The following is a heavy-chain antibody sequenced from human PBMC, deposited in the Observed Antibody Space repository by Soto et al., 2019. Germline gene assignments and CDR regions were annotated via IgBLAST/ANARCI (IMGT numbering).Heavy chain of an antibody. CDR3: AHRGPDSSGYSPLMDV. CDR1: GFSLSTSGVG. CDR2: IYWDDDK. D-gene: IGHD3-22*01. V-gene: IGHV2-5*02. J-gene: IGHJ6*02. Sequence: QITLKESGPTLVKPTQTLTLTCTFSGFSLSTSGVGVGWIRQPPGKALEWLALIYWDDDKRYSPSLKSRLTITKDTSKNQVVLTMTNMDPVDTATYYCAHRGPDSSGYSPLMDVWGQGTTVTVSS.